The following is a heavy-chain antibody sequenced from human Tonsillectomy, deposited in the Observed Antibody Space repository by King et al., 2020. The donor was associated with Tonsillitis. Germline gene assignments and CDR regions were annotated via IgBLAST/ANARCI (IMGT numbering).Heavy chain of an antibody. CDR1: GGSISSYY. Sequence: QLQESGPGLVKPSETLSLTCTVSGGSISSYYWSWIRQPPGKGLEWIGYIYYSGSTNYNPSLKSRVTISVDTSKNQFSLKLSSVTAADTAVYYCAREGSDGSGSYYGYYFDYWGQGTLVTVSS. CDR3: AREGSDGSGSYYGYYFDY. J-gene: IGHJ4*02. V-gene: IGHV4-59*01. D-gene: IGHD3-10*01. CDR2: IYYSGST.